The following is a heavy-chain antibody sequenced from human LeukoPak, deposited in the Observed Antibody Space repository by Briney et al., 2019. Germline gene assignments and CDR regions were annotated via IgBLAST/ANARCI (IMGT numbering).Heavy chain of an antibody. CDR1: GGSISSSSYY. V-gene: IGHV4-39*02. J-gene: IGHJ5*02. CDR3: ARESSSSWYNWFDP. Sequence: PSETLSLTCTVSGGSISSSSYYWGWIRQPPGKGLEWIGSIYYSGSTYYNPSLKSRVTKSVDTSKNQFSLKLSSVAAADTAVYYCARESSSSWYNWFDPWGQGTLVTVSS. D-gene: IGHD6-13*01. CDR2: IYYSGST.